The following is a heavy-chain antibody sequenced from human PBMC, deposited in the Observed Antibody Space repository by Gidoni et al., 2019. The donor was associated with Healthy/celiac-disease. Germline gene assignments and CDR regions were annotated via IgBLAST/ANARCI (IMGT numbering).Heavy chain of an antibody. CDR1: GFTFSSYA. D-gene: IGHD3-3*01. CDR2: ISYDGRNK. J-gene: IGHJ5*02. Sequence: QVQLVESGGGVVQPGRSLRLSCAASGFTFSSYAMHWVRQAPGKGLEWVAVISYDGRNKYYADSVKGRFTISRDNSKNTLYVQMNSLRAEDTAVYYCARGRYFDFWSGWKNNWFDPWGQGTLVTVSS. CDR3: ARGRYFDFWSGWKNNWFDP. V-gene: IGHV3-30*04.